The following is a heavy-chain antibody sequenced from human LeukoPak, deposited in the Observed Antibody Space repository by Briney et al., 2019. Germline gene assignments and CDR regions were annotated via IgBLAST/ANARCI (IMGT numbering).Heavy chain of an antibody. CDR1: GGTFSSYA. Sequence: ASVKVSCKASGGTFSSYAISWVRQAPGQGLEWMGRIIPIFGIANYAQKFQGRVTITAVKSTSTAYMELSSLRSEDTAVYYCARRDYDSSGYHYYYGMDVWGQGTTVTVSS. V-gene: IGHV1-69*04. CDR2: IIPIFGIA. J-gene: IGHJ6*02. CDR3: ARRDYDSSGYHYYYGMDV. D-gene: IGHD3-22*01.